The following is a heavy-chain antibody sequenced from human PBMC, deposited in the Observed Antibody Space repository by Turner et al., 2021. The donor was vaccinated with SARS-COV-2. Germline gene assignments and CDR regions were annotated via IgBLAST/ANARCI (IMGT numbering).Heavy chain of an antibody. CDR1: GYTLIELS. D-gene: IGHD5-18*01. CDR3: ATGTPLGYHNWFDP. Sequence: QVQLVQSGAEVKKPGASVTVSCKVSGYTLIELSMHWVRQAPGKGLEWMGGMDPEDGKTNYAQKFQGRVTMTEDTSTDTAYMELSRLRSEDTAVYCCATGTPLGYHNWFDPWGQGTLVTVSS. CDR2: MDPEDGKT. J-gene: IGHJ5*02. V-gene: IGHV1-24*01.